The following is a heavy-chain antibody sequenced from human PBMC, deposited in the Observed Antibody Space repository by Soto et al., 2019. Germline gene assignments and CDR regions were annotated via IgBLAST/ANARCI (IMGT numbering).Heavy chain of an antibody. CDR3: ARHGMAAVTQ. J-gene: IGHJ4*02. Sequence: SETLSLTCAVYGGSLSGYYWSWIRQPPGKGLEWIGEINHSGSTNYNPSLKSRVTISADTSKKQFSLNLSSVTAADTAVYYCARHGMAAVTQWGRGTLVTVS. V-gene: IGHV4-34*01. D-gene: IGHD4-4*01. CDR2: INHSGST. CDR1: GGSLSGYY.